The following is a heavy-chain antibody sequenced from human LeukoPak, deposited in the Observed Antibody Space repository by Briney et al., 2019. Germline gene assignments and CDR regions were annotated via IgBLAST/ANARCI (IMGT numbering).Heavy chain of an antibody. D-gene: IGHD6-13*01. CDR2: IYPGDSDT. Sequence: GESLKISCQGSGYSFTSYWIGWVRQMPGKGLDWMGIIYPGDSDTRYSPSFQGQVTISADKSISTAYLQWSSLKASDTAMYYCARSASIAAAPNLDYWGQGTLVTVSS. J-gene: IGHJ4*02. CDR1: GYSFTSYW. CDR3: ARSASIAAAPNLDY. V-gene: IGHV5-51*01.